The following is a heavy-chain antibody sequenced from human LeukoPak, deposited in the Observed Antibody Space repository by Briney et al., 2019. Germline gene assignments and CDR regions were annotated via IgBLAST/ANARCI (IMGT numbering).Heavy chain of an antibody. CDR2: ISAYNGNT. V-gene: IGHV1-18*01. D-gene: IGHD3-16*01. CDR1: GYTFTSYG. Sequence: GSVKLSPKASGYTFTSYGISWVRQAPGQGLEWMGWISAYNGNTNYAQKLQGRVTMTTDTSTSTAYMELRSLRSDDTAVYYCAREGEYPRGYFDLWGRGTLVALSS. J-gene: IGHJ2*01. CDR3: AREGEYPRGYFDL.